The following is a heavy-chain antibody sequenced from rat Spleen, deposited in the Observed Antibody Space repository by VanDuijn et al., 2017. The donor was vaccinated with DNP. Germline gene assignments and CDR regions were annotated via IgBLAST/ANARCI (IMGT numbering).Heavy chain of an antibody. CDR2: ISYNGRT. V-gene: IGHV3-1*01. CDR1: GYSITSNY. Sequence: EVRLQESGPGLVQPSQSLSLTCSVTGYSITSNYWAWIRKFPGNKLEYIGHISYNGRTNYNPSPRSRLSITRDTSKNHFFLHFNSVTTEDTATYYCARWTRYFDYWGQGVMVTVSS. D-gene: IGHD1-7*01. CDR3: ARWTRYFDY. J-gene: IGHJ2*01.